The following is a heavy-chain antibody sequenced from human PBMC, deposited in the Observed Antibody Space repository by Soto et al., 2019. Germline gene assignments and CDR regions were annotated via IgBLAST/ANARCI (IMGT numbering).Heavy chain of an antibody. CDR2: IIPILGIA. CDR1: GGTFSSYT. V-gene: IGHV1-69*02. CDR3: ASPYYESSGYQPPFSY. D-gene: IGHD3-22*01. J-gene: IGHJ4*02. Sequence: QVQLVQSGAEVKKPGSSVKVSCKASGGTFSSYTISWVRQAPGQGLEWMGRIIPILGIANYAQKFQGRVTITADKSTSTAYMELSSLRSEDTAVYYGASPYYESSGYQPPFSYWGQGTLVTVSS.